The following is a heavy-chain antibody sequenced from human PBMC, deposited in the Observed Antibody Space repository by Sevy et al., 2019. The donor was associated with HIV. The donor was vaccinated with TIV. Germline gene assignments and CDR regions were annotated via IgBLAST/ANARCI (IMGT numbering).Heavy chain of an antibody. CDR3: ARGARDLLWFGELSIAFDI. V-gene: IGHV1-69*06. Sequence: ASVKVSCKASGGTFSSYAISWVRQAPGQGLEWMGGIIPIFGTANYAQKFQGRVTITAEKSTSTAYMELSSLGSEDTAVYYCARGARDLLWFGELSIAFDIWGQGTMVTVSS. D-gene: IGHD3-10*01. J-gene: IGHJ3*02. CDR1: GGTFSSYA. CDR2: IIPIFGTA.